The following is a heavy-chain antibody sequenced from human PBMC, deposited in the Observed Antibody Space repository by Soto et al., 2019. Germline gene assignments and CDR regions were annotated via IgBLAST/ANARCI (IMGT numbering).Heavy chain of an antibody. CDR2: IYYSGST. Sequence: TSETLSLTCTVSGGSISSGGYYWSWIRQHPGKGLEWIGYIYYSGSTYYNPSLKSRVTISVDTSKNQFSLKLSSVTAADTAVYYCARVSGWNRPEYFQHWGQGTLVTVSS. CDR1: GGSISSGGYY. V-gene: IGHV4-31*03. J-gene: IGHJ1*01. D-gene: IGHD6-19*01. CDR3: ARVSGWNRPEYFQH.